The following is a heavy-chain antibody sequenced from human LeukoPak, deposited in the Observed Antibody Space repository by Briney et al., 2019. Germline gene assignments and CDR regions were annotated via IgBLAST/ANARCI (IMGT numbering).Heavy chain of an antibody. CDR3: AKRGVVIRVILVGFHKEAYYFDS. CDR1: GIPLSNYG. Sequence: GSLSLSCAVSGIPLSNYGMSWVRQAPGKGLEWVAGISDSGGRTKYADSVKGRFTISRDNSKNTLYLQMSSLRAEDTAVYFCAKRGVVIRVILVGFHKEAYYFDSWGQGTLVTVSS. CDR2: ISDSGGRT. D-gene: IGHD3-22*01. J-gene: IGHJ4*02. V-gene: IGHV3-23*01.